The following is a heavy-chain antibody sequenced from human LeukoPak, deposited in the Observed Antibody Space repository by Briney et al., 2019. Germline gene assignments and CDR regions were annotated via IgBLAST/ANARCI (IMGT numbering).Heavy chain of an antibody. D-gene: IGHD2-21*01. CDR1: GFTFTTYT. J-gene: IGHJ4*02. Sequence: PGGSLRLSCAASGFTFTTYTMNWVRQAPGKGLEWVAVISYDEKNIFYVDSVKGRFTISRDNSRNTLYVQMNSLRAEDTAVYYCATEKGDSPDYWGQGTLVTVSS. CDR2: ISYDEKNI. V-gene: IGHV3-30*04. CDR3: ATEKGDSPDY.